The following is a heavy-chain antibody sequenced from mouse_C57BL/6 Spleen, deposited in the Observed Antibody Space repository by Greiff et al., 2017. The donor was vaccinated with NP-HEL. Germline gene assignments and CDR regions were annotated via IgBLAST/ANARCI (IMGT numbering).Heavy chain of an antibody. CDR3: ARQIYYDYDEKAMDY. V-gene: IGHV5-17*01. CDR2: ISSGSSTI. D-gene: IGHD2-4*01. Sequence: EVKLVESGGGLVKPGGSLKLSCAASGFTFSDYGMHWVRQAPEKGLEWVAYISSGSSTIYYADTVKGRFTISRDNAKNTLFLQMTSLRSEDTAMYYCARQIYYDYDEKAMDYWGQGTSVTVSS. CDR1: GFTFSDYG. J-gene: IGHJ4*01.